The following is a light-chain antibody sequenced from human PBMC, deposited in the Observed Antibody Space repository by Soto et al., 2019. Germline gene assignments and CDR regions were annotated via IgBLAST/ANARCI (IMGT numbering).Light chain of an antibody. CDR1: QGISGW. J-gene: IGKJ4*01. CDR3: QQADTFPLT. V-gene: IGKV1-12*01. Sequence: QRTHSQSSGSALVGERFTITFGAVQGISGWLAWYQQKPGKAPNLLIYAASSLQSGVPSRFSGSGSGTDFTLTISSLQPEDFATYYCQQADTFPLTFGGGTKVEIK. CDR2: AAS.